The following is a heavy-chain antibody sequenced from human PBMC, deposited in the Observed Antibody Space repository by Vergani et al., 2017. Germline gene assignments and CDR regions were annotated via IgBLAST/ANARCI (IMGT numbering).Heavy chain of an antibody. D-gene: IGHD3-22*01. CDR2: ISSSSSYI. V-gene: IGHV3-21*01. Sequence: EVQLVESGGGLVKPGGSLRLSCAASGFTFSSYSMNWVRQAPGKGLDWVSSISSSSSYIYYADSVKGRFTISRDNAKNSLYLQMNSLRAEDTAVYYCARDAYYYDSSGKNNFDYWGQGTLVTVSS. CDR3: ARDAYYYDSSGKNNFDY. J-gene: IGHJ4*02. CDR1: GFTFSSYS.